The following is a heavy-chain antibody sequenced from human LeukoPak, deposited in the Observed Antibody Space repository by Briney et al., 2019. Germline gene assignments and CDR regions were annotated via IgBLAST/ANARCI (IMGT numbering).Heavy chain of an antibody. V-gene: IGHV3-23*01. D-gene: IGHD3-10*01. J-gene: IGHJ6*02. CDR2: ISGGGGSA. CDR1: GFTFSSYA. Sequence: GGSLRLSCAASGFTFSSYAMSWVRQAPGKGLEWVSAISGGGGSAYYADSVKGRFTISRDNSKNTLYLQMNSLRAEDTAVYYCARSGVYYYGMDVWGQGTTVTVSS. CDR3: ARSGVYYYGMDV.